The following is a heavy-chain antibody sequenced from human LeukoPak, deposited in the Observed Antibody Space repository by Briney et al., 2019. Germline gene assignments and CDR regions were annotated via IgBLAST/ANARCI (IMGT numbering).Heavy chain of an antibody. J-gene: IGHJ5*02. CDR2: INPNSGGT. V-gene: IGHV1-2*02. Sequence: ASVKVSCKTSGYTFTGYYMHWVRQAPGQGLEWMRWINPNSGGTNYAQKFQGRVTMTRDTSISTAYMELSRLRSDDTAVYYCARADCSGGSCYRWYNWFDPWGQGTLVTVSS. CDR3: ARADCSGGSCYRWYNWFDP. D-gene: IGHD2-15*01. CDR1: GYTFTGYY.